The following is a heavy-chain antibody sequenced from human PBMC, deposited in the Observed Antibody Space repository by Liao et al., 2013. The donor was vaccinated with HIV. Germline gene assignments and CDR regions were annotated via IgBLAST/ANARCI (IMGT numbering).Heavy chain of an antibody. J-gene: IGHJ4*02. D-gene: IGHD6-13*01. CDR3: ARDTPTPIAAAGNPPPLTY. CDR2: IYTSGST. CDR1: GGSISSYY. V-gene: IGHV4-4*07. Sequence: QVQLQESGPGLVKPSETLSLTCTVSGGSISSYYWSWIRQPAGKGLEWIGRIYTSGSTKYNPSLKSRVTMSVDTSKNQFSLKLSSVTAADTAVYYCARDTPTPIAAAGNPPPLTYWGQGTLVTVSS.